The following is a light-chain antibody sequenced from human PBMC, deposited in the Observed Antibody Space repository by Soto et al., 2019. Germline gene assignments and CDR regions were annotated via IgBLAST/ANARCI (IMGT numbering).Light chain of an antibody. J-gene: IGKJ4*01. Sequence: IQMTQSPSTRSSSVGDRVTITCRASQSISSWLAWYQQKPGKAPKLLIYDASSLESGVPSRFSVIGSGTEFTLTIRSLKPDDFATDDCQQYNSYVTFGGGTKVDIK. CDR2: DAS. CDR3: QQYNSYVT. V-gene: IGKV1-5*01. CDR1: QSISSW.